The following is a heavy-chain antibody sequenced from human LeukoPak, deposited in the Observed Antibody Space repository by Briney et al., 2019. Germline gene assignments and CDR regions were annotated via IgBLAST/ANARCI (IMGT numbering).Heavy chain of an antibody. CDR3: ASERQDPILHSGAFDI. D-gene: IGHD2-21*01. CDR2: ISSSGNTI. Sequence: GGSLRLSCAASGFTFSDYYMSWIRQAPGKGRDWVSYISSSGNTIYYADSVKGRFTISRDNAKNSLYLQMNSLRAEDTAVYYCASERQDPILHSGAFDIWGQGTMVTVSS. V-gene: IGHV3-11*01. J-gene: IGHJ3*02. CDR1: GFTFSDYY.